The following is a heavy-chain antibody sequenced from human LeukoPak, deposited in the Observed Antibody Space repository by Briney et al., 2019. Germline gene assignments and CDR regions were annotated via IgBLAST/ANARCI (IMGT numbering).Heavy chain of an antibody. CDR3: ASRGNSNWFDP. V-gene: IGHV1-69*13. Sequence: ASVKVSCKASGGTFSSYAISWVRQALGQGLEWMGGIIPIFGTANYAQKFQGRVTITADESTSTAYMELSSLRSEDTAVYYCASRGNSNWFDPWGQGTLVTVSS. CDR1: GGTFSSYA. CDR2: IIPIFGTA. D-gene: IGHD4-23*01. J-gene: IGHJ5*02.